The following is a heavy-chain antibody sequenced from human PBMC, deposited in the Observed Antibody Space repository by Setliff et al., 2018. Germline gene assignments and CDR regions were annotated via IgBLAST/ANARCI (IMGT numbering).Heavy chain of an antibody. CDR3: ARHDARGYYYYMDV. CDR1: GGSISSSDFY. J-gene: IGHJ6*03. CDR2: IYYSGTT. D-gene: IGHD3-10*01. V-gene: IGHV4-39*01. Sequence: SETLSLTCTVSGGSISSSDFYWGWIRQPPGKGLEWIGSIYYSGTTYYNPSLKSPVTISIDTSKNQFSLKLSSVTAADTAVYYCARHDARGYYYYMDVWGEGTTVTVSS.